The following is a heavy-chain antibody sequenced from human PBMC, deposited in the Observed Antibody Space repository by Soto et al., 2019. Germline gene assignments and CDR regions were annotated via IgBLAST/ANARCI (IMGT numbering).Heavy chain of an antibody. CDR3: ARDPLRCADHGYGMDV. D-gene: IGHD2-8*01. V-gene: IGHV3-30*03. Sequence: GGSLRLSCKVCGFLMTHYAIHWVRHAPCKGLQWVAVMSHDGVSQHIIESVKDRYTVSRDEAENTLHLQLNSLRVEDTAIYYCARDPLRCADHGYGMDVWGQRITVTVSS. CDR2: MSHDGVSQ. CDR1: GFLMTHYA. J-gene: IGHJ6*02.